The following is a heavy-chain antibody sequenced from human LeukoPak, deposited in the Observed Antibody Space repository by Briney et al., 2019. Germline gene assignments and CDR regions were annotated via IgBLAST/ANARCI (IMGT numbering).Heavy chain of an antibody. Sequence: SVKVSCKASGGTFSSNTISWVRQAPGQGLECMGGIIPIFGTANYAQKFQGRVTITADESTSTAYMELSSLRYEDTAVYYCARFYGIAAGGQDAFDIWGQGTLVTVSS. J-gene: IGHJ3*02. V-gene: IGHV1-69*13. D-gene: IGHD6-13*01. CDR2: IIPIFGTA. CDR1: GGTFSSNT. CDR3: ARFYGIAAGGQDAFDI.